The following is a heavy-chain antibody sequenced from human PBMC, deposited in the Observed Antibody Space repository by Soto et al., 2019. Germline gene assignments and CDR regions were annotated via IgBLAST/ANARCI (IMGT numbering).Heavy chain of an antibody. D-gene: IGHD3-22*01. Sequence: SETLSLTCTFFGVSIVSSSDDCGWIRHPQGKGLEWIGSIYYSGSTYHNPSLKSRVTISVDTSKNQFSLKLSSVTAADTAVYYCARRLYYDSSGFEGGGMDVWGQGTTVT. J-gene: IGHJ6*02. CDR1: GVSIVSSSDD. V-gene: IGHV4-39*01. CDR3: ARRLYYDSSGFEGGGMDV. CDR2: IYYSGST.